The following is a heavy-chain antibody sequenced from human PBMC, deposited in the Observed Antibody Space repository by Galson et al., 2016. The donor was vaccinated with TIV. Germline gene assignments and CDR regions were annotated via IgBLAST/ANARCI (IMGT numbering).Heavy chain of an antibody. Sequence: SLRLSCAGSGLIFSSSAVHWVRQAPGKGLEWLAIISYGGSHKNYGDSVKGRFTVSRDNSENTVFLQMNNLRSDDTAVYYCARPASLGYFDWLPPDSWGQGTLVTVSS. V-gene: IGHV3-30*04. CDR2: ISYGGSHK. J-gene: IGHJ4*02. CDR3: ARPASLGYFDWLPPDS. D-gene: IGHD3-9*01. CDR1: GLIFSSSA.